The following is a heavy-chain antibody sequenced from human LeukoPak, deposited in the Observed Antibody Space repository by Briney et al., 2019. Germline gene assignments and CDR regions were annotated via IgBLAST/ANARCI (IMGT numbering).Heavy chain of an antibody. CDR3: ARVPRDWFDP. Sequence: SETLSLTCAVYGGSFSGYYWSWIRQPPEKGREWIGEINYSGSTNYNPSRKSRVTISVDTSKTQFSLKLSSVAAADTAVYYCARVPRDWFDPWGQGTLVTVSS. CDR1: GGSFSGYY. CDR2: INYSGST. V-gene: IGHV4-34*01. J-gene: IGHJ5*02.